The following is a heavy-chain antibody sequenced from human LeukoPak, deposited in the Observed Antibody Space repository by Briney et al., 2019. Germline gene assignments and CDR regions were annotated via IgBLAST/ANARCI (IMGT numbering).Heavy chain of an antibody. CDR1: GFTFSSYW. D-gene: IGHD6-13*01. Sequence: PGGSLRLSCAASGFTFSSYWMHWVRQAPGKGLVWVSRISPDGSTTGHADSVKGRFTTSRDNAKNTLFLQMNSLRAEDTAIYYCARSLPYGTTWYGRSDFWGQGTLVTVSS. CDR2: ISPDGSTT. J-gene: IGHJ4*02. V-gene: IGHV3-74*01. CDR3: ARSLPYGTTWYGRSDF.